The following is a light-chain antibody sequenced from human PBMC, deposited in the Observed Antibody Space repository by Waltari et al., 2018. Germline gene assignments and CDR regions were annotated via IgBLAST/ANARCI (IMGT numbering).Light chain of an antibody. CDR2: GAS. Sequence: EIVMTQSPATLSVSPGERATLSCRARQSVSSNLAWYQQKPGQAPSLLIYGASTRATGIPARFSGSGSGTEFNLTLSVRQSEDFAVDSCQQHNIGPSRWTFGQGTKVEIK. J-gene: IGKJ1*01. V-gene: IGKV3-15*01. CDR3: QQHNIGPSRWT. CDR1: QSVSSN.